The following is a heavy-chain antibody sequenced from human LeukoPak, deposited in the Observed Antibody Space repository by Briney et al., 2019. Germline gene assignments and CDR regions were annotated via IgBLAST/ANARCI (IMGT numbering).Heavy chain of an antibody. CDR3: AREINYYFYVDV. Sequence: GGSLRLSCAASGFTFSDYTFHWVREAPGNGLEWVAVISDGGANTYYADSVKGRFTVSRDNSKNTLYLQMTSLRAEDTAVYYCAREINYYFYVDVWGRGTTVAVS. CDR1: GFTFSDYT. CDR2: ISDGGANT. J-gene: IGHJ6*03. V-gene: IGHV3-30*01.